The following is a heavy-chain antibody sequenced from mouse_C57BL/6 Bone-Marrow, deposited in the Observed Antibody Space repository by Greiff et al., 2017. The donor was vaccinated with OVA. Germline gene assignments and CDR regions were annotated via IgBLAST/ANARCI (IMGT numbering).Heavy chain of an antibody. CDR1: GYTFTDYY. CDR3: ARRGTYYGSSFDY. D-gene: IGHD1-1*01. Sequence: LVESGAELVRPGASVKLSCKASGYTFTDYYINWVKQRPGQGLEWIARIYPGSGNTYYNEKFKGKATLTAEKSSSTAYMQLSSLTSEDSAVYFCARRGTYYGSSFDYWGQGTTLTVSS. V-gene: IGHV1-76*01. CDR2: IYPGSGNT. J-gene: IGHJ2*01.